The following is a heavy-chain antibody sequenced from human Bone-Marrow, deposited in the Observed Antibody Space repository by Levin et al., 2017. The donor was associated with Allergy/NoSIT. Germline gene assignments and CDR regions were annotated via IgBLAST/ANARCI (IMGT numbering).Heavy chain of an antibody. CDR1: GFTFSNAW. J-gene: IGHJ4*02. CDR3: TTELGYCSGGSCYFDY. V-gene: IGHV3-15*01. Sequence: GGSLRLSCAASGFTFSNAWMSWVRQAPGKGLEWVGRIKSKTDGGTTDYAAPVKGRFTISRDDSKNTLYLQMNSLKTEDTAVYYCTTELGYCSGGSCYFDYWGQGTLVTVSS. CDR2: IKSKTDGGTT. D-gene: IGHD2-15*01.